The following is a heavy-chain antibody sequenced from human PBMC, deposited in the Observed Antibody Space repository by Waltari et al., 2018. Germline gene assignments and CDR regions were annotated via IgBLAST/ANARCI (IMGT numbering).Heavy chain of an antibody. D-gene: IGHD5-12*01. J-gene: IGHJ2*01. CDR2: TIPIFGTA. CDR1: GGTFSSYA. Sequence: QVQLVQSGAEVQKPGSSVKVSCKASGGTFSSYAISWVRRAPGQGLAWMGGTIPIFGTANYAQKSQGRVTITTDESTSTAYMELSSLRSEDTAVYYCARRGGYAGWYFDLWGRGTLVTVSS. CDR3: ARRGGYAGWYFDL. V-gene: IGHV1-69*05.